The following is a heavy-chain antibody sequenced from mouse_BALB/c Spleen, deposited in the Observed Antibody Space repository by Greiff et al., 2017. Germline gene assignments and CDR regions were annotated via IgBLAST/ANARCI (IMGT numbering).Heavy chain of an antibody. CDR1: GYTFTSYW. D-gene: IGHD2-2*01. CDR2: IDPSDSYT. CDR3: TRSGGNGYDGMDY. V-gene: IGHV1S127*01. Sequence: VQLHQPGAELVKPGASVKMSCKASGYTFTSYWMHWVKQRPGQGLEWIGVIDPSDSYTSYNQKFKGKATLTVDTSSSTAYMQLSSLTSEDSAVYYCTRSGGNGYDGMDYWGQGTSVTVSS. J-gene: IGHJ4*01.